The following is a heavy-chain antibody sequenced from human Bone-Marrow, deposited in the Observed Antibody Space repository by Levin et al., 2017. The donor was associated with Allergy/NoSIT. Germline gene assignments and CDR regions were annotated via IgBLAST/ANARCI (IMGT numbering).Heavy chain of an antibody. D-gene: IGHD6-19*01. CDR2: ISYDGSNK. CDR3: ARVEGSSGWSYYFDY. CDR1: GFTFSSYA. V-gene: IGHV3-30*04. J-gene: IGHJ4*02. Sequence: GGSLRLSCAASGFTFSSYAMHWVRQAPGKGLEWVAVISYDGSNKYYADSVKGRFTISRDNSKNTLYLQMNSLRAEDTAVYYCARVEGSSGWSYYFDYWGQGTLVTVSS.